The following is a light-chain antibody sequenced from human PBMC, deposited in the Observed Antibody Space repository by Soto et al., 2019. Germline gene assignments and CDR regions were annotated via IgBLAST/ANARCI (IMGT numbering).Light chain of an antibody. CDR1: HNIDTY. CDR2: AAS. J-gene: IGKJ4*01. V-gene: IGKV1-39*01. Sequence: DIQMTQSPSSLSASVGDRVTITCRASHNIDTYLNWYQQKPGRAPKLLIYAASILQTGVPSGFSGSGSGTDFTLTIASLQPEDFATYYCQQSHSTPVTFGGGTKVEMK. CDR3: QQSHSTPVT.